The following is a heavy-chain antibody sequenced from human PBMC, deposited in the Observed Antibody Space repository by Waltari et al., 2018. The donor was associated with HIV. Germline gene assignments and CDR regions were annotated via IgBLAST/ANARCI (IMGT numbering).Heavy chain of an antibody. J-gene: IGHJ5*02. V-gene: IGHV4-38-2*02. CDR1: VYSICSGYF. D-gene: IGHD3-10*01. Sequence: QVQLQESGPGLVKPSETLSLTSAASVYSICSGYFWGWNRQPPGKALEWIGSMFHNGSTYYNPSLKSRVTISVDTSKNQFSLKLSSVTSADTAIYYCAREWGTLMVAWFDPWGQGTLVTVSS. CDR2: MFHNGST. CDR3: AREWGTLMVAWFDP.